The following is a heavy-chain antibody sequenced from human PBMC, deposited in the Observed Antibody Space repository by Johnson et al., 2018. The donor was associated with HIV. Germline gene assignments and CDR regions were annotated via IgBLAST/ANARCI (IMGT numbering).Heavy chain of an antibody. D-gene: IGHD1-1*01. V-gene: IGHV3-30*18. Sequence: QVQLVESGGGVVQPGRSLRLSCAASGFTFSSCAMHWVRQAPGKGLEWETIISYDGINKYYADSVKGRFTISRDNSKNTLYLQMNSLRAEDTAVYYCAKPSTESAFDIWAKGQWSPSLQ. CDR1: GFTFSSCA. CDR2: ISYDGINK. J-gene: IGHJ3*02. CDR3: AKPSTESAFDI.